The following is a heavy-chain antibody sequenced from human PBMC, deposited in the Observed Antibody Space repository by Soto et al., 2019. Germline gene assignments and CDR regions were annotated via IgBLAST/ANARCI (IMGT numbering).Heavy chain of an antibody. CDR2: MNPNSGNT. CDR3: ARGVKYGAYSRWFDP. J-gene: IGHJ5*02. CDR1: GNTFTSYD. D-gene: IGHD4-17*01. V-gene: IGHV1-8*01. Sequence: QVQLVQSGAEVKKPGASVKVSCKASGNTFTSYDINWVRQATGQGLEYLVWMNPNSGNTAYVQKFQSRATMTCDTSITTAYMELSSLRSEDTAVYFCARGVKYGAYSRWFDPWGQGTLVTVSS.